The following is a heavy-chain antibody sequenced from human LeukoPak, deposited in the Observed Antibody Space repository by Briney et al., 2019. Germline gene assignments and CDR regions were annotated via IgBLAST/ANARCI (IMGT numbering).Heavy chain of an antibody. J-gene: IGHJ4*02. V-gene: IGHV3-74*01. D-gene: IGHD6-13*01. CDR1: GFTFSSYW. Sequence: GGSLRLSCAASGFTFSSYWMHWVRQAPGKGLVWVSRINSDGSSTSYADSVKGRFTISRDNAKNTLYLQMNSLRAEDTAVYYCARAARIAAAGTSYFDYWGQGTLVTVSS. CDR3: ARAARIAAAGTSYFDY. CDR2: INSDGSST.